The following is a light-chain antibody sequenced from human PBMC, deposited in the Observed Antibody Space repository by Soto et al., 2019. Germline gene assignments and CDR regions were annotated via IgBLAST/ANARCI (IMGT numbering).Light chain of an antibody. Sequence: ITQSPATLSVSPGERGTLSCRASQTVTSNYLAWYQQRPGQPPNLIIFGASNRAHGIPDRFSGSGSGTDFTLTISRLEPEDFALYYCQQYGSSQRWTFGQGTKVDIK. CDR3: QQYGSSQRWT. V-gene: IGKV3-20*01. J-gene: IGKJ1*01. CDR1: QTVTSNY. CDR2: GAS.